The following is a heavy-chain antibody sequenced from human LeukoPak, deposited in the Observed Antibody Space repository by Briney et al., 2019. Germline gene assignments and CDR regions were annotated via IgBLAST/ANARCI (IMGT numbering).Heavy chain of an antibody. D-gene: IGHD5-18*01. CDR1: GYTFTSYG. Sequence: ASVKVSCKASGYTFTSYGISWVRQAPGQGLEWMGWISAYNGNTNYAQKLQGRVTMTTDTSTSTAYMELRSLRSDDTAVYYCARALSTYEIYSYGSSYYYYYYMGVWGKGTTVTISS. CDR3: ARALSTYEIYSYGSSYYYYYYMGV. J-gene: IGHJ6*03. V-gene: IGHV1-18*01. CDR2: ISAYNGNT.